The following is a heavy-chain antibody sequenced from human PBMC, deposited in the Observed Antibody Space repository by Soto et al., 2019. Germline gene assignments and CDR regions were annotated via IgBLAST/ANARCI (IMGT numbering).Heavy chain of an antibody. CDR3: ASEVRVVVITIEDSQFDY. J-gene: IGHJ4*02. V-gene: IGHV3-21*01. Sequence: EVRLVESGGGLVKPGESLRLSCVASGFSFSTYTMTWVRQAPGKRLEWVSSISSDSTYISYADSLKGRFTISRDNAKNSLYLQIGSLSAEDTAVYYCASEVRVVVITIEDSQFDYWSQGTLVTVSS. CDR2: ISSDSTYI. D-gene: IGHD2-21*01. CDR1: GFSFSTYT.